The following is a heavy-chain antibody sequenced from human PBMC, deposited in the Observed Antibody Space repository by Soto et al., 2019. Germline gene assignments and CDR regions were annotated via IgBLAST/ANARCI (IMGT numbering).Heavy chain of an antibody. CDR3: ARPMVRHSSSSGFDY. CDR1: GFTFSSYG. CDR2: IWYDGSNK. J-gene: IGHJ4*02. V-gene: IGHV3-33*01. Sequence: PGGSLRLSCAASGFTFSSYGMHWVRQAPGKGLEWVAVIWYDGSNKYYADSVKGRFTISRDNSKNTLYLQMNSLRAEDTAVYYCARPMVRHSSSSGFDYWGQATLVTVSS. D-gene: IGHD6-6*01.